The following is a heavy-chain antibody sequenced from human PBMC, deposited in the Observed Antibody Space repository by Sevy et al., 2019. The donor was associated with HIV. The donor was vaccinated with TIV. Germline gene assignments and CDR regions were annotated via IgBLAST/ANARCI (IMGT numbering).Heavy chain of an antibody. D-gene: IGHD2-15*01. V-gene: IGHV3-30*02. Sequence: GGSLRLSCAASGFTFSSYGMHWVRQAPGKGLEWVAFIRYDGSNKYYADSVKGRFTISRDNSKNTLYLQMNSLRAEDTAVYYCAKEDGGYCSGGSCYAADYFDYLGQGTLVTVSS. CDR2: IRYDGSNK. CDR1: GFTFSSYG. CDR3: AKEDGGYCSGGSCYAADYFDY. J-gene: IGHJ4*02.